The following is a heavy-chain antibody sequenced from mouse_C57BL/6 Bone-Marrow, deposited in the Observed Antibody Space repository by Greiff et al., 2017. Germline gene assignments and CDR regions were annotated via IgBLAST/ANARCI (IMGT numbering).Heavy chain of an antibody. CDR1: GFNIKDDY. V-gene: IGHV14-4*01. Sequence: VHVKQSGAELVRLGASVKLSCTASGFNIKDDYMHWVKQRPEQGLEWIGWIDPENGDTEYASKFQGKATITADTSSNTAYLQLSSLTSEDTAVYYCTSSPSYFDYWGQGTTLTVSS. D-gene: IGHD1-1*01. CDR2: IDPENGDT. CDR3: TSSPSYFDY. J-gene: IGHJ2*01.